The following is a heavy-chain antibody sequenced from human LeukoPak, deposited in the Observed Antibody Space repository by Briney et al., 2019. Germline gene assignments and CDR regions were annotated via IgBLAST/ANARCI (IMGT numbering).Heavy chain of an antibody. D-gene: IGHD2-15*01. Sequence: SETLSLTCTASGGSISSHYWTWIWHSPVKGLEWIGDISNSGSTSYNPSLKSRVTISIDTSKNQFSLKLSSVTAADTAVYYCGRDALVGYFSYYYMDVWGKGTTVTVSS. CDR2: ISNSGST. CDR1: GGSISSHY. J-gene: IGHJ6*03. CDR3: GRDALVGYFSYYYMDV. V-gene: IGHV4-59*11.